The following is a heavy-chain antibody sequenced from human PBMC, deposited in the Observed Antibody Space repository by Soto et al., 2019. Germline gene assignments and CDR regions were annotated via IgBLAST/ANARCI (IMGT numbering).Heavy chain of an antibody. D-gene: IGHD2-21*02. CDR2: IYYSGST. CDR3: PRHGSFGGDCYLFYP. Sequence: QLQLQESGPGLVKPSETLSLTCTVSGGSISSSSYYWGWIRQPPGKGLEWIGSIYYSGSTYYNPSLKSRVTISVDTSKNQFSLKLSSATAADTALHYRPRHGSFGGDCYLFYPWGQGTLVTVSS. CDR1: GGSISSSSYY. V-gene: IGHV4-39*01. J-gene: IGHJ5*02.